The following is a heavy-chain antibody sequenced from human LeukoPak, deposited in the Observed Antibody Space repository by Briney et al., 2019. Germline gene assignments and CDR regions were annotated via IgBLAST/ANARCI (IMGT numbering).Heavy chain of an antibody. V-gene: IGHV4-59*01. CDR3: ARGYSYGYYYYMDV. D-gene: IGHD5-18*01. J-gene: IGHJ6*03. CDR1: GGSISGYY. CDR2: IYYSGGT. Sequence: PEALSLTCTVSGGSISGYYWSWIRQPPGKGLEWIGYIYYSGGTNYNPSLKSRVTISVDTSKNQFSLKLSSVTAADTAVYYCARGYSYGYYYYMDVWGKGTTVTVSS.